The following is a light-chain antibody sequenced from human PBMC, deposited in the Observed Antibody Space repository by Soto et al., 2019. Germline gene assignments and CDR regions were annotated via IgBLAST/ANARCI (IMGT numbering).Light chain of an antibody. V-gene: IGKV1-5*01. CDR1: QRISGW. CDR3: QQYDSYLAT. Sequence: DIQMTQSPSTLSASLGDRVTITCRASQRISGWLAWYQQKPGKAPKLLIYDASALPRGVPSRFSGSGSGTDFTLTIYSLQLEDVETDYCQQYDSYLATLGPGTKVDIK. CDR2: DAS. J-gene: IGKJ1*01.